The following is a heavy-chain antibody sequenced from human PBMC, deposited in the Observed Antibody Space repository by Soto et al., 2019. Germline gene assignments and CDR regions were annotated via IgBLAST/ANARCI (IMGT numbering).Heavy chain of an antibody. D-gene: IGHD1-26*01. CDR2: IYYNGAT. CDR3: TRVTGARSWFDP. Sequence: QVQLQESGPRLVRPSGTLSLTCAVSGGSIYSSDWWSWVRQPPGKGLEWIGEIYYNGATNYNPSLKSRVTISLDKSGNHFSLNLPSVTAADTAVYYCTRVTGARSWFDPWGQGARVAVSS. V-gene: IGHV4-4*02. CDR1: GGSIYSSDW. J-gene: IGHJ5*02.